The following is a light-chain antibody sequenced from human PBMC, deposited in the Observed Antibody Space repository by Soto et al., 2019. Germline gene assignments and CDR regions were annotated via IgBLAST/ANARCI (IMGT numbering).Light chain of an antibody. V-gene: IGKV3-11*01. CDR1: QSVSSY. CDR3: QQRSNWPLIT. Sequence: EVVLTHSPSTLSLSPVERAPLSCRASQSVSSYLAWYQQKPGQAPRLLIYDASNRATGIPARFSGSGSGTDFTLTISSLEPEDFAVYYCQQRSNWPLITFGQGTRLEIK. J-gene: IGKJ5*01. CDR2: DAS.